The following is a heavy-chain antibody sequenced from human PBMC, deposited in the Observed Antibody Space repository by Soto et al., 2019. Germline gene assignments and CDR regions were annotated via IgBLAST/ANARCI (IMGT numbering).Heavy chain of an antibody. CDR1: GGTFSSYA. J-gene: IGHJ2*01. CDR3: ARVTVVTEGPVWYFDL. V-gene: IGHV1-69*01. Sequence: QVQLVQSGAEVKKPGSSVKVSCKASGGTFSSYAISWVRQAPGQGLEWMGGIIPISGTANYAQKFQGRVTITADESTSTAYTELSSLRSEDTAVYYCARVTVVTEGPVWYFDLWGRGTLVTVSS. CDR2: IIPISGTA. D-gene: IGHD2-15*01.